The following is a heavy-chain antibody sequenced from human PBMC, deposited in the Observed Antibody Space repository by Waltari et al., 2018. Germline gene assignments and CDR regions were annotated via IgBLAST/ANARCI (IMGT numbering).Heavy chain of an antibody. V-gene: IGHV1-69*12. Sequence: QVHLVQSGAEVKKPGSSVKVSCKASGGTFGRYAITWVRQAPGQGLEWMGGLIPIFGAPNYAQGFQGRVTITADESTSTVYMEMSSLKSEDTALYFCARRQLGGPLDPWGQGTLVTVSS. CDR1: GGTFGRYA. CDR2: LIPIFGAP. J-gene: IGHJ5*02. CDR3: ARRQLGGPLDP. D-gene: IGHD1-1*01.